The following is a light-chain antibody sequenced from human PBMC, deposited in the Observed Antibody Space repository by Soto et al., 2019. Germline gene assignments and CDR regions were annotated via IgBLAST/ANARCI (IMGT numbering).Light chain of an antibody. CDR1: QSISSW. J-gene: IGKJ1*01. Sequence: LSASVGDRVTITCRASQSISSWLAWYQQKPGKXXKXXXYKASSLESGVPSRFSGSGYGTEFTLTIASLQPDDFATYYCQQYETFSGTFGPGNKVDIK. CDR3: QQYETFSGT. CDR2: KAS. V-gene: IGKV1-5*03.